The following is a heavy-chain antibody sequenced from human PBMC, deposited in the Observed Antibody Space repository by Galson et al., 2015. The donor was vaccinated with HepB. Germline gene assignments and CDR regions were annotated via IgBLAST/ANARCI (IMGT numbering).Heavy chain of an antibody. CDR1: GFTFSSYS. CDR2: INGGRTTI. J-gene: IGHJ5*02. CDR3: ARTYYYDNSFYYSPFDP. Sequence: SLRLSCAASGFTFSSYSMNWIRQVPGKGLEWVSYINGGRTTIYYADSVKGRFTVSRDNTKNSLYLQMNSLRAEDTAVYYCARTYYYDNSFYYSPFDPWGQGTLVTVSS. D-gene: IGHD3-22*01. V-gene: IGHV3-48*04.